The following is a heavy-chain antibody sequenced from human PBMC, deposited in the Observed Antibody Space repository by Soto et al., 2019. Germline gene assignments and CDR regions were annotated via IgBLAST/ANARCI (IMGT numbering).Heavy chain of an antibody. V-gene: IGHV3-48*01. J-gene: IGHJ4*02. CDR2: ISTSSTTT. D-gene: IGHD4-17*01. CDR3: ARATNPWTTLFDY. CDR1: GFTFRNYN. Sequence: GGFLRLPYAVLGFTFRNYNMSWVRQAPGKGLEWLSYISTSSTTTYYADSVRGRFTISRDDAKNSLYLQMNSLRAEDTAVYYRARATNPWTTLFDYWGQGTPVTVSS.